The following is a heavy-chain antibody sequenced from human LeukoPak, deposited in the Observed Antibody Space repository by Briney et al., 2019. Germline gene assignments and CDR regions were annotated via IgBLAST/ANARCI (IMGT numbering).Heavy chain of an antibody. CDR3: ARVGASGP. CDR1: GYSVSSYY. J-gene: IGHJ5*02. D-gene: IGHD1-26*01. CDR2: INPSGGNT. Sequence: GASVKVSCKASGYSVSSYYMHWVRQAPGQGLEWMGRINPSGGNTSYAQKFQGRVTMTRDMSTSTVYMELSSRRSEYTAVYYCARVGASGPWGQGTLVTVSS. V-gene: IGHV1-46*01.